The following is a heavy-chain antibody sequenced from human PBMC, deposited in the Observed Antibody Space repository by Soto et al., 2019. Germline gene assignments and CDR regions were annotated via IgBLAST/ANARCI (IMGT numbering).Heavy chain of an antibody. CDR1: GFTFSNAC. CDR2: IKSKTDGGTT. D-gene: IGHD2-2*02. V-gene: IGHV3-15*01. J-gene: IGHJ3*02. CDR3: TYTSVYLDAFDI. Sequence: GGSLRLSCAASGFTFSNACMSWVRQAPGKGLEWVGRIKSKTDGGTTDYAAPVKGRFTISRDDSKNTLYLQMNSLKTEDTAVYYCTYTSVYLDAFDIWGQGTMVTVSS.